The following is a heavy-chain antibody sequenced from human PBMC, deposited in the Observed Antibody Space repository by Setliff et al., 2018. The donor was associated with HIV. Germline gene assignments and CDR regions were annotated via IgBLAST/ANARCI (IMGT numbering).Heavy chain of an antibody. D-gene: IGHD3-22*01. J-gene: IGHJ3*02. V-gene: IGHV4-4*08. CDR1: GVSISAYF. CDR3: ARDKGRPHHFDNNGYYRSDTFDI. Sequence: KPSETLSLTCAVSGVSISAYFWSWIRQSPEKGLEWIGYIDNSGNTNYSPSLKSRITISRDTSKNQFSLKLSSVTAADTAIYYCARDKGRPHHFDNNGYYRSDTFDIWGHGTMVTVSS. CDR2: IDNSGNT.